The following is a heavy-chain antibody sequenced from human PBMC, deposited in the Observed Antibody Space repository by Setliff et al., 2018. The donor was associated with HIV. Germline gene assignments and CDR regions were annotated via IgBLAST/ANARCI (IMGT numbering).Heavy chain of an antibody. J-gene: IGHJ6*03. CDR1: GYIFMNND. CDR2: VNPNRGNT. D-gene: IGHD2-21*01. Sequence: ASVKVSCKASGYIFMNNDISWVRQAPGQGLEWVGWVNPNRGNTGFAQKFQGRPTITRDTSKSTVYMELSSLRSEDTGVYYCARIVAPGSHGPDYYMDVWGKGTTVTVSS. V-gene: IGHV1-8*03. CDR3: ARIVAPGSHGPDYYMDV.